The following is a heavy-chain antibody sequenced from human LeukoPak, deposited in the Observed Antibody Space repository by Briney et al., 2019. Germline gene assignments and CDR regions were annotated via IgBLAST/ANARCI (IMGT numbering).Heavy chain of an antibody. CDR2: NSGDGGRT. Sequence: PGWSLRLSCAASGFTFSNDDMNWVRQDPGEGLEGVSGNSGDGGRTWYARSLKGRFTISRDNSKNKLSLQMNSLRAEDTAVYYCAKVNWCSASCADAWGEGTRVSVPS. CDR3: AKVNWCSASCADA. J-gene: IGHJ4*02. CDR1: GFTFSNDD. V-gene: IGHV3-23*01. D-gene: IGHD2-2*01.